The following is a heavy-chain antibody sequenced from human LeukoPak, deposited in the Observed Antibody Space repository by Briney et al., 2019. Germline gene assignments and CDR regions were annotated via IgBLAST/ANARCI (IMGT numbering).Heavy chain of an antibody. CDR3: AKGTTVTTWGAFDI. J-gene: IGHJ3*02. CDR2: IGTSGGST. Sequence: GGSLRLSCSASGFTVSSYAMSWVRQAPGKGLEWSSAIGTSGGSTYYADSVKGRFTISRDNSKNTLYLQMNSLRAEDTAVYYCAKGTTVTTWGAFDIWGQGTMVTVSS. CDR1: GFTVSSYA. D-gene: IGHD4-17*01. V-gene: IGHV3-23*01.